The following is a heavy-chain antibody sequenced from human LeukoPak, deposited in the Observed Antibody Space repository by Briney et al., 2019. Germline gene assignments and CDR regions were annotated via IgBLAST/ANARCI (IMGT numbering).Heavy chain of an antibody. Sequence: GGSLRLSCAASGFTFSSYAMSWVRQAPGKGLEWVSAISGSGDSTYYGDSVKGRFTISRDNSKNTLYLQMDSLRAEDTAVYCCAKTRPLDSSSWSHGDYWGQGTLVTVSS. CDR3: AKTRPLDSSSWSHGDY. V-gene: IGHV3-23*01. J-gene: IGHJ4*02. D-gene: IGHD6-13*01. CDR1: GFTFSSYA. CDR2: ISGSGDST.